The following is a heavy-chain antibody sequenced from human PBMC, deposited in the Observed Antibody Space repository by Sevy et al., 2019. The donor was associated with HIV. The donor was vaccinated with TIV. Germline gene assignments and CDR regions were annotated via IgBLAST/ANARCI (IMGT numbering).Heavy chain of an antibody. D-gene: IGHD7-27*01. CDR2: LHPASGGT. CDR1: GYTFTDHY. J-gene: IGHJ4*02. Sequence: ASVKVSCKASGYTFTDHYFHWVRQAPGQGLEWMGWLHPASGGTNYAQKFQGRVTMTGDTSISTGYMELRRLTSDDTAIYFCARDHYWGPDYWGQGTLVTVSS. V-gene: IGHV1-2*02. CDR3: ARDHYWGPDY.